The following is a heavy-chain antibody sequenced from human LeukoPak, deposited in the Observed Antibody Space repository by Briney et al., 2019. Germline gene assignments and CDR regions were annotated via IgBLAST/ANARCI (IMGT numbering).Heavy chain of an antibody. CDR1: GFTFNTYA. J-gene: IGHJ4*02. D-gene: IGHD3-22*01. Sequence: GGSLRLSCAASGFTFNTYAMNWVRQAPGKGLEWVSGINTSGGSTAYADSVKGRFTISRDNPRNTLYMQMNSLRAEDTALYYCAIMHPYYDGNGYWVQWGQGTLVTVSS. V-gene: IGHV3-23*01. CDR2: INTSGGST. CDR3: AIMHPYYDGNGYWVQ.